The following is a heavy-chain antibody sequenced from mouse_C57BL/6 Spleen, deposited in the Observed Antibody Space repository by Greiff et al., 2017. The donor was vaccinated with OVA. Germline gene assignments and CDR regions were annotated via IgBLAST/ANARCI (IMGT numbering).Heavy chain of an antibody. CDR3: ARDSYAGLVFDY. D-gene: IGHD3-1*01. CDR2: IHPNSGST. CDR1: GYTFTSYW. V-gene: IGHV1-64*01. Sequence: QVQLQQSGAELVKPGASVKLSCKASGYTFTSYWMHWVKQRPGQGLEWIGMIHPNSGSTNYNEKFKSKATLTVDKSSSTAYMQLSSLTSEDSAVYYCARDSYAGLVFDYWGQGTTLTVSS. J-gene: IGHJ2*01.